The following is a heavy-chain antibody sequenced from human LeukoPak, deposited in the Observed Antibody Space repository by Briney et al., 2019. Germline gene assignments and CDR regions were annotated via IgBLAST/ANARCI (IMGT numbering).Heavy chain of an antibody. J-gene: IGHJ4*02. V-gene: IGHV3-69-1*01. D-gene: IGHD5-18*01. CDR2: VSDSRDV. CDR3: TRDGLHTAHFDY. CDR1: GFTFSTYT. Sequence: PGGSLRLSCAASGFTFSTYTMNWVRQAPGKGLEWVSTVSDSRDVHYSDSVKGRFTISRDNARNSLYLQMNSLRGEDTAVYYCTRDGLHTAHFDYWGQGTLVTVS.